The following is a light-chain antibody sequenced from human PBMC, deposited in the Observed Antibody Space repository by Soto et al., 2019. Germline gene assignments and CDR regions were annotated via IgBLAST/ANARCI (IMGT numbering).Light chain of an antibody. CDR1: QSVSSSY. V-gene: IGKV3-20*01. CDR3: QQYGSSPGLT. CDR2: GAS. J-gene: IGKJ4*01. Sequence: EIVLTQSPGTLSLSPGERATLSCRASQSVSSSYLAWYQQKPGQAPRLLIYGASSRATGIPDRFSGSGSGTDFTLTISRLEPEDFAVYYRQQYGSSPGLTFGGGTKVDIK.